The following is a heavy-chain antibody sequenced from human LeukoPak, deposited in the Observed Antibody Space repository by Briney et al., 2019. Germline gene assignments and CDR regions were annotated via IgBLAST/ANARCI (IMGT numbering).Heavy chain of an antibody. J-gene: IGHJ4*02. Sequence: WGSLRLSRAASGFTFSNYYVHWVRQHPGKGLVWVSRINSDGRDRGYVDSVKGRFTISRDNAKNTVYLQMNSLRAEDTAVYYCATFGFDWNLGYWGQGTLVTVSS. V-gene: IGHV3-74*01. D-gene: IGHD3-9*01. CDR2: INSDGRDR. CDR3: ATFGFDWNLGY. CDR1: GFTFSNYY.